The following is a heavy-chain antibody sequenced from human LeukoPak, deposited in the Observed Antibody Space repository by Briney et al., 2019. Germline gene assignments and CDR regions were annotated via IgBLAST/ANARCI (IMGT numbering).Heavy chain of an antibody. CDR2: ISTSSVST. CDR3: ASGVTFGETFFDY. V-gene: IGHV3-23*01. J-gene: IGHJ4*02. CDR1: GFTFSTYA. D-gene: IGHD3-10*01. Sequence: SGGSLSLSCAASGFTFSTYAMIWVRQAPGQGLEWVSAISTSSVSTYYANSVKGRFTISRDNSKNTLYLQMNSLRADDTAVYYCASGVTFGETFFDYWGQGTLVTVSS.